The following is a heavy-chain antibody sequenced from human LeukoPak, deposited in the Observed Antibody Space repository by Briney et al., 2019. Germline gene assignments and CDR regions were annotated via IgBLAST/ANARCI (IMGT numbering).Heavy chain of an antibody. D-gene: IGHD5-18*01. V-gene: IGHV1-24*01. Sequence: VASVKVSCKVSGYTLTELSMHWVRQAPGKGLVWMGGFDPEDGETIYAQKFQGRVTMTEDTSTDTAYMELSSLRSEDTAVYYCATASGYSYGPYLLNYWGQGTLVTVSS. CDR3: ATASGYSYGPYLLNY. CDR1: GYTLTELS. CDR2: FDPEDGET. J-gene: IGHJ4*02.